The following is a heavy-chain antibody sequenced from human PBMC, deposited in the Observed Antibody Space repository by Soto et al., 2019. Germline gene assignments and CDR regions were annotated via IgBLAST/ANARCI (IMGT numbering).Heavy chain of an antibody. CDR1: GFTFSSYG. CDR2: ISYDGSNK. J-gene: IGHJ4*02. Sequence: QVQLVESGGGVVQPGRSLRLSCAASGFTFSSYGMHWVRQAPGKGLEWVAVISYDGSNKYYADSVKGRFTISRDNSKNTLYLKMNSLRAEDPAVYYCAKNRSPVLRFFDYWGQGTLVTVSS. CDR3: AKNRSPVLRFFDY. D-gene: IGHD3-3*01. V-gene: IGHV3-30*18.